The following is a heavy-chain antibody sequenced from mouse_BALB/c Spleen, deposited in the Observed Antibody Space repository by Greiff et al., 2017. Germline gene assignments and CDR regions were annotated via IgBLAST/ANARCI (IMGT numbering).Heavy chain of an antibody. CDR1: GFTFSSYA. CDR3: AREGGRGAMDY. V-gene: IGHV5-9-4*01. J-gene: IGHJ4*01. Sequence: EVKLQESGGGLVKPGGSLKLSCAASGFTFSSYAMSWVRQSPEKRLEWVAEISSGGSYTYYPDTVTGRFTISRDNAKNTLYLEMSSLRSEDTAMYYCAREGGRGAMDYWGQGTSVTVSS. CDR2: ISSGGSYT.